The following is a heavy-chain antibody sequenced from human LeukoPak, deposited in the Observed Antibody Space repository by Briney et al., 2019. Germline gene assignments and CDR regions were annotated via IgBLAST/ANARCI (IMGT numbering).Heavy chain of an antibody. CDR2: ISYDGSNK. J-gene: IGHJ3*02. CDR3: AKDPKFRQSYAFDI. Sequence: GGSLRLSCAASGFTFSSYAMHWVRQAPGKGLEWVAVISYDGSNKYYADSVKGRFTISRDNSKNTLYLQMNSLRAEDTAVYYCAKDPKFRQSYAFDIWGQGTMVTVSS. CDR1: GFTFSSYA. D-gene: IGHD3-10*01. V-gene: IGHV3-30-3*01.